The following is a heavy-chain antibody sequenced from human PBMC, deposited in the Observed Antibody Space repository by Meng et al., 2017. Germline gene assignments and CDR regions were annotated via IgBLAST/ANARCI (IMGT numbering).Heavy chain of an antibody. J-gene: IGHJ3*02. D-gene: IGHD5-18*01. CDR2: ISGSGGST. V-gene: IGHV3-23*01. CDR1: GFTFSSYA. Sequence: GESLKISCAASGFTFSSYAMSWVRQAPGKGLEWVSAISGSGGSTYYADSVKCRFTISRDNSKNTLYLQMNSLRAEDTAVYYCARDREIQLWGGAFDIWGQGTMVTVSS. CDR3: ARDREIQLWGGAFDI.